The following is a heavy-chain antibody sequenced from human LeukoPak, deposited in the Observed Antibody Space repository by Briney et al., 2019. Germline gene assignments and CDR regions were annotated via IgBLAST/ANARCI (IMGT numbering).Heavy chain of an antibody. CDR3: ARDRGIVGTTGYYYMDV. D-gene: IGHD1-26*01. CDR1: GFTFSTYT. CDR2: IATSSSTI. J-gene: IGHJ6*03. Sequence: GGSLRLSCAASGFTFSTYTMNWVRQPPGKGLEWVSNIATSSSTIYYADSVKGRFTISRDNAKNSLYLQMNSLRAEDTAVYYCARDRGIVGTTGYYYMDVWGKGTTVTVSS. V-gene: IGHV3-48*04.